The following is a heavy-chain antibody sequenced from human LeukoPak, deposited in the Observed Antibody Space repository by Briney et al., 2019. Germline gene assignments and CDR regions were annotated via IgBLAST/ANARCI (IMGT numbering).Heavy chain of an antibody. CDR1: GGSISSYY. V-gene: IGHV4-59*12. D-gene: IGHD5-18*01. CDR3: ARDRRGGYSYADWFDP. CDR2: MYHSGST. J-gene: IGHJ5*02. Sequence: SETLSLTCTVSGGSISSYYWSWIRQPPGKGLEWIGYMYHSGSTNYNPSLKSRVTISVDTSKNQFSLKLSSVTAADTAVYYCARDRRGGYSYADWFDPWGQGTLVTVSS.